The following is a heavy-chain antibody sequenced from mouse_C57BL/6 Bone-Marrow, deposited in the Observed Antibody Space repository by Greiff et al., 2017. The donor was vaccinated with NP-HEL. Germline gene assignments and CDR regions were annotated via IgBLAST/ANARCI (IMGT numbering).Heavy chain of an antibody. Sequence: EVKLMESEGGLVQPGSSMKLSCTASGFTFSDYYMAWVRQVPEKGLEWVANINYDGSSTYYLDSLKSRFSISRDNAKNILYLQMSSLKSEDTATYYCARRSGGYYGSSYFDYWGQGTTLTVSS. D-gene: IGHD1-1*01. CDR2: INYDGSST. J-gene: IGHJ2*01. V-gene: IGHV5-16*01. CDR3: ARRSGGYYGSSYFDY. CDR1: GFTFSDYY.